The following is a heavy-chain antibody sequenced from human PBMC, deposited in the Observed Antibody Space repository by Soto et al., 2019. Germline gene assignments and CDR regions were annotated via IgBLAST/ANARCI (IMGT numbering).Heavy chain of an antibody. CDR3: ARDTGDGTFDF. Sequence: ASVKVSCKASGYTFSSYAMHWVRQAPGQRLEWMGWINAGYGNTKSSQKFQDRVTISRDSSASTAYMELTSLRSEDTAVYYCARDTGDGTFDFWGQGTLVTVSS. D-gene: IGHD7-27*01. CDR1: GYTFSSYA. V-gene: IGHV1-3*01. CDR2: INAGYGNT. J-gene: IGHJ4*02.